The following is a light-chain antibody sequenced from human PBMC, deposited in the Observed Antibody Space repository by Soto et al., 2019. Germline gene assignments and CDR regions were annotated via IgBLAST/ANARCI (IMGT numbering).Light chain of an antibody. CDR1: QNIYNS. CDR2: GAS. CDR3: QQYSIYWNT. Sequence: DIQMTQSPSSLSASLGDRVTITCRTSQNIYNSLNWYQQKAGRAPAVLIYGASNLQGGVPLRFSGSGSGTDFTLTISSLQPDDFATYYCQQYSIYWNTFGQGTKLEIK. J-gene: IGKJ2*01. V-gene: IGKV1-39*01.